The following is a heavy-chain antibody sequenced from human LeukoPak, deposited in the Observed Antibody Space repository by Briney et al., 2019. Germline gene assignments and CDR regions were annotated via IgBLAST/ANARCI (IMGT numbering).Heavy chain of an antibody. Sequence: GESLKISGKGSGYSFTCHWIGWVRQMPGKGLEWMGIIYPGDSDTRYSPSFQGQVTTSADKSISTAYLQWSSLKASDTAMYYCARRGRMDSGLWAFDIWGQGTMVTVSS. V-gene: IGHV5-51*01. D-gene: IGHD5-12*01. CDR1: GYSFTCHW. J-gene: IGHJ3*02. CDR2: IYPGDSDT. CDR3: ARRGRMDSGLWAFDI.